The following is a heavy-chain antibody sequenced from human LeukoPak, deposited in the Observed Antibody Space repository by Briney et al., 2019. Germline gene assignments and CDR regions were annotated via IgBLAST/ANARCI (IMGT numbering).Heavy chain of an antibody. CDR3: AKVMIIAAAGNGYYFDY. CDR2: ISGSGDST. D-gene: IGHD6-13*01. J-gene: IGHJ4*02. Sequence: GGSLRLTCAASGFTFSSYDLSWGRQAPGKGLEWVSAISGSGDSTDYADSVKGRFTISRDNPKNAQYLQMNSLRAEDTAVYYCAKVMIIAAAGNGYYFDYWGQGTLVTVSS. V-gene: IGHV3-23*01. CDR1: GFTFSSYD.